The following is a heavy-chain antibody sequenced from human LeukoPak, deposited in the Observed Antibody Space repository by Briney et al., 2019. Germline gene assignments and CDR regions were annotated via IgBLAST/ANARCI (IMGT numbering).Heavy chain of an antibody. D-gene: IGHD2-21*01. J-gene: IGHJ6*03. Sequence: SETLSLTCAVYGGSFSGYYWSWIRQPPGKGLEWIGEINHSGSTNYNPSLKSRVTISVDTSKNQSSLKLSSVTAEDTAVYYCARWSHMKVFYYYYYYMDVWGKGTTVTVSS. CDR1: GGSFSGYY. CDR3: ARWSHMKVFYYYYYYMDV. CDR2: INHSGST. V-gene: IGHV4-34*01.